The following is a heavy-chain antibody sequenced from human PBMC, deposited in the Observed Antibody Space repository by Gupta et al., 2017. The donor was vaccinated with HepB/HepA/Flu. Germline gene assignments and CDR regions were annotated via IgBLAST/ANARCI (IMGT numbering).Heavy chain of an antibody. Sequence: EVQLVESGGGLVKPGRSLRLSCTASGFTFGDYAMSWFRQAPGKGLEWVGFIRSRAYGGTTEYAASVKGRFTISRDDSKSIAYLQMNSLKTEDTAVYYCTRDVRATGVAGIRYYDYYYMDVWGKGTTVTVSS. CDR3: TRDVRATGVAGIRYYDYYYMDV. J-gene: IGHJ6*03. V-gene: IGHV3-49*05. CDR1: GFTFGDYA. CDR2: IRSRAYGGTT. D-gene: IGHD6-19*01.